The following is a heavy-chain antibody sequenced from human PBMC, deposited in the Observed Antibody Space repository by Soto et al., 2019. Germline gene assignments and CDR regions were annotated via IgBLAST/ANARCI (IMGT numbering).Heavy chain of an antibody. Sequence: QLQLQESGPGLVKPSETLSLTCTVSGGSISSSSYYWGWIRQPPGKGLEWIGSIYYSGSTYYNPSIKSRVTISVDTSKNQFSLKLSSVTAADTAVYYCARRYSDSSGMLDYWGQGTLVTVSS. CDR2: IYYSGST. CDR1: GGSISSSSYY. J-gene: IGHJ4*02. V-gene: IGHV4-39*01. D-gene: IGHD3-22*01. CDR3: ARRYSDSSGMLDY.